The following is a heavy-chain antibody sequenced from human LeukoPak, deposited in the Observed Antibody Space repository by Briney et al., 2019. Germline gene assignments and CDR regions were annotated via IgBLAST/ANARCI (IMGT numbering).Heavy chain of an antibody. V-gene: IGHV4-39*01. D-gene: IGHD6-13*01. Sequence: SETLSLTCTVSGGSISSSSYYWGWIRQPPGKGLEWIGSIYYSGSTYYNPSLKSRVTISVDTSKNQFSLKLSSVTAADTAVYYCASYGSSQVGDAFDIWGQGTMVTVSS. CDR1: GGSISSSSYY. J-gene: IGHJ3*02. CDR3: ASYGSSQVGDAFDI. CDR2: IYYSGST.